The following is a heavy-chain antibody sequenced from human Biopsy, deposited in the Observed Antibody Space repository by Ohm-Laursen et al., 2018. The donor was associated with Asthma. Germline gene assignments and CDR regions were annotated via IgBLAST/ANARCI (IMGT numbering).Heavy chain of an antibody. V-gene: IGHV4-31*03. CDR3: ARAQDYYDSRGYYRSFDY. J-gene: IGHJ4*02. CDR2: IYYSGST. Sequence: SQTLSLTYTVSYGSITSGGYYWTWIRQHPGKGLEWIGFIYYSGSTYYNPSLKSRVSISIDTSKNQFSLKLSSVTVADTAVYYCARAQDYYDSRGYYRSFDYWGQGTLVTVSS. D-gene: IGHD3-22*01. CDR1: YGSITSGGYY.